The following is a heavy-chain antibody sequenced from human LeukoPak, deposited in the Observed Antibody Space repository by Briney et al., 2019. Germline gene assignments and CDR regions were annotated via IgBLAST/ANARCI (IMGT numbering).Heavy chain of an antibody. V-gene: IGHV3-64D*09. D-gene: IGHD1-26*01. CDR1: GFTFSSYA. CDR2: ISANVGST. J-gene: IGHJ4*02. CDR3: VKELGGSYVLDY. Sequence: GGSLRLSCSASGFTFSSYAMHWVRQAPGKGLEYVSAISANVGSTYYADSVKGRFTISRDNSKNTLYLQMSSLRAEDTAVYYCVKELGGSYVLDYWGQGTPVTVSS.